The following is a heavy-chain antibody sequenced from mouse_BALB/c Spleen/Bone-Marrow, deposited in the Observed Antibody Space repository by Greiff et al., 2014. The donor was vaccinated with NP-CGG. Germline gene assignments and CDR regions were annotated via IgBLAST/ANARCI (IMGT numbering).Heavy chain of an antibody. Sequence: EVQLQQSGPELVKPGTSVKMSCKASGYTFTSYVMHWVKQKPGQGLEWIGYIIPYNDGTKYNEKFKGKATLTSDKSSSTAYMELSSLPSEDFAVYYCASHDGYYVGWYFDVWGAGTTVTVSS. D-gene: IGHD2-3*01. CDR2: IIPYNDGT. CDR1: GYTFTSYV. V-gene: IGHV1-14*01. J-gene: IGHJ1*01. CDR3: ASHDGYYVGWYFDV.